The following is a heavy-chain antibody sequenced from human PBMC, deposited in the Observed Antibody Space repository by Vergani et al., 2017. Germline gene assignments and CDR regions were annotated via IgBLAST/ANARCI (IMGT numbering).Heavy chain of an antibody. CDR3: TTEVEDIVVVVAPDIIDY. D-gene: IGHD2-15*01. Sequence: EVQLVESGGGLVKPGGSLRLSCAASGFTFSNAWMSWVRQAPGKGLEWVGRIKSKTDGGTTDYAAPVKGRFTISRDDSKNTLYLQMNSLKTEDTAVYYCTTEVEDIVVVVAPDIIDYWGQGTLVTVSS. CDR2: IKSKTDGGTT. V-gene: IGHV3-15*01. CDR1: GFTFSNAW. J-gene: IGHJ4*02.